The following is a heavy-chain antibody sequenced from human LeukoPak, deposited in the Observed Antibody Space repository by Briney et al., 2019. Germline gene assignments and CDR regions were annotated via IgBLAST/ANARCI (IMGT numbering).Heavy chain of an antibody. J-gene: IGHJ4*02. CDR3: ARTDSSGYYFDY. CDR2: FYYSGST. CDR1: GGSISSSSYY. D-gene: IGHD3-22*01. Sequence: SETLSLTCTVSGGSISSSSYYWGWIRQPPGKGLEWIGSFYYSGSTYYNPSLKSRVTISVDRSKNQFSLKLSSVTAADTAVYYCARTDSSGYYFDYWGQGTLVTVSS. V-gene: IGHV4-39*07.